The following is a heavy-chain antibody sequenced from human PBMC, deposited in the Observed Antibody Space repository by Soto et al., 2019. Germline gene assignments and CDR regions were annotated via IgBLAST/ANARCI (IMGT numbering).Heavy chain of an antibody. CDR3: ASKGGELYFDY. V-gene: IGHV5-51*01. CDR2: IYPGDTDT. CDR1: GYSFTSYW. Sequence: GESLKISCKGSGYSFTSYWVGWVRQMPGKGLEWMGMIYPGDTDTRYSPSFQGQVTISVDKSISTAYLHWSSLKASDTAMYYCASKGGELYFDYWGQGTLVTVSS. D-gene: IGHD1-26*01. J-gene: IGHJ4*02.